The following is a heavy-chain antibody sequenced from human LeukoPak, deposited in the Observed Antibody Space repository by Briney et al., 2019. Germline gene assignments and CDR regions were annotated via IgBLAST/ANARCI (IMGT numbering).Heavy chain of an antibody. V-gene: IGHV1-2*02. Sequence: ASVKVSCKASGYTFTGYYMHWVRQAPGQGLEWMGWINPNSGRTNYAQKFHDRVTMTRDTAISTASMVLSRLRSDDTAVYYCTAEKATIRYGMDVKGQGNTVTVSS. CDR3: TAEKATIRYGMDV. CDR2: INPNSGRT. J-gene: IGHJ6*01. CDR1: GYTFTGYY. D-gene: IGHD5-24*01.